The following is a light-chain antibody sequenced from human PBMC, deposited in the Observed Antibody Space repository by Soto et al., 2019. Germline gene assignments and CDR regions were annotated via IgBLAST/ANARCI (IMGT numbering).Light chain of an antibody. CDR3: QQYGTSPSWT. V-gene: IGKV3-20*01. CDR2: GAS. Sequence: ETVLTQSPGTLSLSPGERATLSCRASQSVSSNTLAWYQQKPGQAPRLLMYGASTRATGIPDRFSGSGSGTACSLTVSRLEPDDFAVYYCQQYGTSPSWTFGQGTKVEIK. J-gene: IGKJ1*01. CDR1: QSVSSNT.